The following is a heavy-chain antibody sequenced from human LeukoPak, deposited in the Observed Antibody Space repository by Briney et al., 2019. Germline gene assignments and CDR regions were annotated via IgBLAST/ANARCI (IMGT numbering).Heavy chain of an antibody. V-gene: IGHV3-48*03. Sequence: GGSLRLSCAASGFTFSSYEMNWVRQAPGKGLEWLSYISSSGSTRYYADSVKGRFTISRDNAKNSLYLQMSSLRAEDTAVYYCARKATYYYGSGSPKGYYMDVWGKGTTVTISS. CDR2: ISSSGSTR. CDR3: ARKATYYYGSGSPKGYYMDV. J-gene: IGHJ6*03. D-gene: IGHD3-10*01. CDR1: GFTFSSYE.